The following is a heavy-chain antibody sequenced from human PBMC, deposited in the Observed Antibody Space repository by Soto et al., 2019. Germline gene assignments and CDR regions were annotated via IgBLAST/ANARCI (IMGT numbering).Heavy chain of an antibody. CDR1: GGDISTYY. CDR3: ARGQRFSDWFDP. J-gene: IGHJ5*02. CDR2: IYSSGST. Sequence: QVQLQESGPGLVKPSETLSLTCTVSGGDISTYYWTWIRQPAGKGLEWIGRIYSSGSTKYNPSLKSRVTMSLDTSKNQFSLRLSSVTAAVTAVYYWARGQRFSDWFDPWGQGTLVTVSS. D-gene: IGHD3-3*01. V-gene: IGHV4-4*07.